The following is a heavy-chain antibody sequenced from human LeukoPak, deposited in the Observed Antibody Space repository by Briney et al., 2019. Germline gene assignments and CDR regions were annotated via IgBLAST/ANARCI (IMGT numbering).Heavy chain of an antibody. CDR1: GFIFSTYS. CDR3: AGDPLDH. V-gene: IGHV3-48*01. CDR2: ISSGSSTT. J-gene: IGHJ4*02. Sequence: GGPLRLSCAASGFIFSTYSMNWVRQAPGKGLEWVSYISSGSSTTYYANSVKGRFTISRDNAKNSLYLQMNSLRAEDTAIYYCAGDPLDHLGQGTLVTVSS.